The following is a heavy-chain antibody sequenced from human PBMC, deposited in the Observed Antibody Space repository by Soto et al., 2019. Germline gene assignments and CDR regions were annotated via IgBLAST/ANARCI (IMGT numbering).Heavy chain of an antibody. CDR3: ARDGIAVARFGY. CDR1: GYTFTSYG. D-gene: IGHD6-19*01. J-gene: IGHJ4*02. V-gene: IGHV1-18*01. Sequence: QVQLVQSGAEVKKPGASVKVSCKASGYTFTSYGITWVRQAPGQGLEWMGWISVYSGNTNYAQKFQGRVTMTTDTSTSTAYMGLRSLRSDDTAVYYWARDGIAVARFGYWGQGTRVTVSS. CDR2: ISVYSGNT.